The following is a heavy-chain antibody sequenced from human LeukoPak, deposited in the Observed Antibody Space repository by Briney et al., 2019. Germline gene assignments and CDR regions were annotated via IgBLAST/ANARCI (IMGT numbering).Heavy chain of an antibody. CDR2: INDSGIT. D-gene: IGHD3-22*01. Sequence: SETLSLTCAVYGGSFSGYYWSWIRQPPGKGLEWIGEINDSGITKYNPSLKSRVTISVDTSKNQFSLKLSSVTAADTAVYYCARGRAGGKPHSDFYYVRRGGWFDPWGQGTLVTGSS. V-gene: IGHV4-34*01. J-gene: IGHJ5*02. CDR1: GGSFSGYY. CDR3: ARGRAGGKPHSDFYYVRRGGWFDP.